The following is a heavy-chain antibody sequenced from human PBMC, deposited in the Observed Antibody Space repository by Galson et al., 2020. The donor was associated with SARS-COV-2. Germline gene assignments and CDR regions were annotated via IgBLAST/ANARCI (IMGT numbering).Heavy chain of an antibody. CDR1: GFTFSSYG. Sequence: GGSLRLSCAASGFTFSSYGMHWVRQAPGTGLEWVAVISYAGSNKYYADSVKGRFTISRDNSKNTLYLQMNSLRAEDTAVYYCAKGKTTALRSRDAFDIWGQGTMVTVSS. V-gene: IGHV3-30*18. CDR3: AKGKTTALRSRDAFDI. CDR2: ISYAGSNK. J-gene: IGHJ3*02. D-gene: IGHD4-17*01.